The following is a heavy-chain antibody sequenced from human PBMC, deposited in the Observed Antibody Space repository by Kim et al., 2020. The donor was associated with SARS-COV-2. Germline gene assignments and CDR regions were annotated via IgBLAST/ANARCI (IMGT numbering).Heavy chain of an antibody. CDR2: ISYAGSNK. CDR1: GFTFSSYG. V-gene: IGHV3-30*18. J-gene: IGHJ6*02. D-gene: IGHD3-22*01. Sequence: GGSLRLSCAASGFTFSSYGMHWVRQAPGKGLEWVAVISYAGSNKQYEDSVKGRFTISRHNSQNTLYLQMNSLRAEDTALYYCAKDRNYDSSGFYHVYYGMDVRVQGTTVTVSS. CDR3: AKDRNYDSSGFYHVYYGMDV.